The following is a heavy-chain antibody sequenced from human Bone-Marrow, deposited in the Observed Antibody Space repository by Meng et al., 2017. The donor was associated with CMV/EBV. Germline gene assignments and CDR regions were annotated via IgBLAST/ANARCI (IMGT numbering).Heavy chain of an antibody. J-gene: IGHJ5*02. V-gene: IGHV1-46*01. Sequence: ASVKVSCKASGYTLARYYIHWVRQAPGQGLEWMGIIDPGAGSTTYAQKFQDRVTMTRDTSASTVYMELSSLRSEDTAVYYCASLAAAGANWFDPWGQGTLVTVSS. CDR2: IDPGAGST. CDR1: GYTLARYY. CDR3: ASLAAAGANWFDP. D-gene: IGHD6-13*01.